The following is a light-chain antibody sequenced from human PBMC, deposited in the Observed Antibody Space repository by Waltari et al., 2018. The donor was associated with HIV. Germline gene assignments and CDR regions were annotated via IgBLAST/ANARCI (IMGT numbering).Light chain of an antibody. J-gene: IGKJ4*01. CDR1: QGISNY. Sequence: DIQMTQSPSSLSASVGDRVTITCRASQGISNYLAWYQQKPGKVPKLLIYAASTLQSGVPSRFSGSESETDFTLTNNSLQPEDVATYYCQKYNSAPALSFGGGTRVEIK. V-gene: IGKV1-27*01. CDR2: AAS. CDR3: QKYNSAPALS.